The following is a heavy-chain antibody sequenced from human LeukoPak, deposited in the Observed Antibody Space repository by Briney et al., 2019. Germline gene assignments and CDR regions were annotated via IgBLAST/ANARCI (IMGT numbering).Heavy chain of an antibody. Sequence: GASVMVSSKASGYTFTAYYMHWLRQAPGQGLEWMGWINPNSGGTNYAQKCQGRVSMTRDTSISTAYMELSRLRSDDTAVYYCARAGYSYGLDSLDYWGQGTLVTVSS. CDR3: ARAGYSYGLDSLDY. J-gene: IGHJ4*02. CDR1: GYTFTAYY. D-gene: IGHD5-18*01. CDR2: INPNSGGT. V-gene: IGHV1-2*02.